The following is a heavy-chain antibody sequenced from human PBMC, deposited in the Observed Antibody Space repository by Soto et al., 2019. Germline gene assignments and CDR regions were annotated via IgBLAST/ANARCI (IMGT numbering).Heavy chain of an antibody. D-gene: IGHD3-22*01. CDR1: GGTFSSYA. CDR3: ASREPITMIVGAFDI. V-gene: IGHV1-69*06. CDR2: IIPIFGTA. Sequence: ASVKVSCKASGGTFSSYAISWVRQAPGQGLEWMGGIIPIFGTANYAQKFQGRVTITADKSTSTAYMELSSLRSEDTAVYYCASREPITMIVGAFDIWGQGTLVTVSS. J-gene: IGHJ3*02.